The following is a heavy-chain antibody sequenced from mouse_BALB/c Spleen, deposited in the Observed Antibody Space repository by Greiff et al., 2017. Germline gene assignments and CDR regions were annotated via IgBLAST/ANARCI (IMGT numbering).Heavy chain of an antibody. Sequence: VQLQESGAELAKPGASVKMSCKASGYTFTSYWMHWVKQRPGQGLEWIGYINPSTGYTEYNQKFKDKATLTADKSSSTAYMQLKSLTSEDSAVYYCARAYSLDYWGQGTTLTVSS. CDR1: GYTFTSYW. D-gene: IGHD2-10*01. V-gene: IGHV1-7*01. CDR3: ARAYSLDY. J-gene: IGHJ2*01. CDR2: INPSTGYT.